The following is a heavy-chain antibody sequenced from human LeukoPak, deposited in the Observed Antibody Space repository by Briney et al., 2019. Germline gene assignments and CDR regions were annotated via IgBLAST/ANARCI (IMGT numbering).Heavy chain of an antibody. CDR3: ARDHNWVFDS. Sequence: GGSLRLSCAASGFTFSDYSMNWVRQAPGRGLEWLSYIGLASGFTSYADSVKGRFTISSDTARNSLYLHLNSLRAEDTAVYFCARDHNWVFDSWGQGTLVTVSS. CDR1: GFTFSDYS. D-gene: IGHD1-20*01. V-gene: IGHV3-21*05. CDR2: IGLASGFT. J-gene: IGHJ4*02.